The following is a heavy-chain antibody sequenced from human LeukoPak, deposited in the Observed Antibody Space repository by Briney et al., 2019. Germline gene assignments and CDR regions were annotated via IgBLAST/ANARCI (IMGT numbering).Heavy chain of an antibody. CDR1: GFTFTNYA. V-gene: IGHV3-23*01. J-gene: IGHJ6*02. D-gene: IGHD4-17*01. CDR2: IRGSGDDT. CDR3: ARDLRLYGSFYGMDV. Sequence: GGSLRLSCVASGFTFTNYAMSWLRQAPGKGLEWVSAIRGSGDDTYYADSVKGRFTISRDNSKNTVYLQMNSLRADDTAVYYCARDLRLYGSFYGMDVWGQGTTVTVSS.